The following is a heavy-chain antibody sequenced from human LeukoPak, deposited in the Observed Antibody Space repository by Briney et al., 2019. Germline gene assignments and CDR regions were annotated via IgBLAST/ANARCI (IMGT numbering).Heavy chain of an antibody. D-gene: IGHD7-27*01. Sequence: ASVKVSCKASGDNFSSYVITWVRQAPGQGLEWMGWMNPNSGNTGYAQKFQGRVTMTRNTSISTAYMELSSLRSEDTAVYYCARGPVNWGPGFDYWGQGTLVTVSS. CDR1: GDNFSSYV. CDR3: ARGPVNWGPGFDY. V-gene: IGHV1-8*01. J-gene: IGHJ4*02. CDR2: MNPNSGNT.